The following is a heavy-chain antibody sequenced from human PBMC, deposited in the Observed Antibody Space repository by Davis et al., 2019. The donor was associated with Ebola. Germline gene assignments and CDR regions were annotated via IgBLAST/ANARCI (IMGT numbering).Heavy chain of an antibody. V-gene: IGHV1-3*01. J-gene: IGHJ5*02. CDR2: INAGNGNT. Sequence: ASVKVSCKASGNTISTYTIDWVRQAPGQRLEWMGWINAGNGNTKYSQKFQGRVTITRDTSASTAYMELSSLRSEDTAVYYCARGSGSYLIWFDPWGQGTLVTVSS. CDR1: GNTISTYT. D-gene: IGHD1-26*01. CDR3: ARGSGSYLIWFDP.